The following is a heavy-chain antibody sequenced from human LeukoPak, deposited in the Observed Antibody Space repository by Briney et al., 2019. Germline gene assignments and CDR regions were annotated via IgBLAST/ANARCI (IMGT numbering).Heavy chain of an antibody. Sequence: PGGSLRLSCAASGFTVSSNYMSWVRQAPGKGLEWAAVILSDGRNADYADSFKGRFTISRDNSMNTLYLQMNSLRPEDTAVYYCAKSRLVSGTYRNDYYYYDMDVWGQGTAVTVSS. D-gene: IGHD3-16*02. CDR1: GFTVSSNY. CDR2: ILSDGRNA. J-gene: IGHJ6*02. V-gene: IGHV3-30*18. CDR3: AKSRLVSGTYRNDYYYYDMDV.